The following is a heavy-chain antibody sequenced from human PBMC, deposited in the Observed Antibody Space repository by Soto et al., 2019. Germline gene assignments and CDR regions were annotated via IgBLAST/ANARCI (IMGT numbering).Heavy chain of an antibody. D-gene: IGHD6-19*01. Sequence: GSLGLSCAATGPTSIIYWVSWVRQAPRKGLEWVASIKQDGSEKYYVDSVKGRFTISRDNAKNSLYLQMNSLRAEDTAVYYCAREIKQWLVPDAFDIWGQGTMVTVSS. J-gene: IGHJ3*02. V-gene: IGHV3-7*03. CDR3: AREIKQWLVPDAFDI. CDR2: IKQDGSEK. CDR1: GPTSIIYW.